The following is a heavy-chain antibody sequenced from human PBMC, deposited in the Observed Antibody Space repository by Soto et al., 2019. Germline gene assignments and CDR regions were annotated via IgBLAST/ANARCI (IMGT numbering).Heavy chain of an antibody. V-gene: IGHV3-30*18. J-gene: IGHJ6*02. D-gene: IGHD1-26*01. CDR1: GFTFSSYV. Sequence: PGGSLRLSCAASGFTFSSYVMHWVRQAPGKGLEWVAHISSDGNNKYYADSVKGRFTISRDNSKNTLYLQMNSLRAEDTAVYYCAKLIVGATFGMDVWGQGTTVTVSS. CDR2: ISSDGNNK. CDR3: AKLIVGATFGMDV.